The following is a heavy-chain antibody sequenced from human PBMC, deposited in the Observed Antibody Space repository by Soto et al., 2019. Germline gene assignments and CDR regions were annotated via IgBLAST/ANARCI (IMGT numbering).Heavy chain of an antibody. Sequence: SETLSLTCTVSGGSINTFYWSWVRQPAGKGLEWIGRIFSSGSTSFNPSLESRVAMSVDTSRNQFSLNLTSVTAADTAVYYCAREEAVRIVRWFDPWGQGALVTVSS. V-gene: IGHV4-4*07. J-gene: IGHJ5*02. CDR2: IFSSGST. CDR1: GGSINTFY. CDR3: AREEAVRIVRWFDP. D-gene: IGHD2-21*01.